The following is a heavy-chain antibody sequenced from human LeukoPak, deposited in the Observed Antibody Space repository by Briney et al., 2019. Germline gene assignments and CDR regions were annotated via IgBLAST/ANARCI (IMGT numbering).Heavy chain of an antibody. D-gene: IGHD2-15*01. V-gene: IGHV4-31*03. Sequence: PSETLSLTCTVSGGSISSGDYPWNWIRQFPGKGLEWIGYMSYSGTTNYNPSLRSRVSISLDTSKNQFSLRLNSVTAADTAVYYCTRIGRCSGGSCFGWFDPWGQGTLVTVSS. CDR3: TRIGRCSGGSCFGWFDP. CDR2: MSYSGTT. CDR1: GGSISSGDYP. J-gene: IGHJ5*02.